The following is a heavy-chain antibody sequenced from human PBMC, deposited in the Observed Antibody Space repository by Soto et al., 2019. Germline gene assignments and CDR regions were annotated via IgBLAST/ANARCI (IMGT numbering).Heavy chain of an antibody. Sequence: QVQLVESGGGVVQPGRSLRLSCAASGFTFSSYAMHWLRQAPGKGLEWVAVISYDGSNKYYADSVKGRFTISRDNPKNTLYLQMNSLRAEDTAVYYCARDQWLEYGGNPYAFDIWGQGTIVAVSS. CDR1: GFTFSSYA. CDR3: ARDQWLEYGGNPYAFDI. CDR2: ISYDGSNK. D-gene: IGHD2-15*01. V-gene: IGHV3-30-3*01. J-gene: IGHJ3*02.